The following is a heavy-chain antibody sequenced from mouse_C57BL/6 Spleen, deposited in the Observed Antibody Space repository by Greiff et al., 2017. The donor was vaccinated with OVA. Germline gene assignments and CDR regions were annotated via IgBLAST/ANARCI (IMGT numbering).Heavy chain of an antibody. V-gene: IGHV5-17*01. CDR3: ARAVYYGSSYLGYFDY. CDR1: GFTFSDYG. CDR2: ISSGSSTI. J-gene: IGHJ2*01. D-gene: IGHD1-1*01. Sequence: EVMLVESGGGLVKPGGSLKLSCAASGFTFSDYGMHWVRQAPEKGLEWVAYISSGSSTIYYADTVKGRFTIARDNAKNTLFLQMTSLRSEDTAMYYCARAVYYGSSYLGYFDYWGQGTTLTVSS.